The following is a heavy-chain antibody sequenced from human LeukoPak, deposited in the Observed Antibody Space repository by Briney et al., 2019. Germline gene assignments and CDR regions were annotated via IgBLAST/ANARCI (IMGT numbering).Heavy chain of an antibody. V-gene: IGHV1-2*02. Sequence: ASVKVSCKASGYTFTGYYMHWVRQAPGQGLEWVGWINPNNGGTSYAQKFQGRVTMTRDTSITTAYMELPTLTSDDTAVYYCARGSSSPVPNFDYWGQGTVVTVSS. CDR1: GYTFTGYY. CDR2: INPNNGGT. CDR3: ARGSSSPVPNFDY. D-gene: IGHD6-13*01. J-gene: IGHJ4*02.